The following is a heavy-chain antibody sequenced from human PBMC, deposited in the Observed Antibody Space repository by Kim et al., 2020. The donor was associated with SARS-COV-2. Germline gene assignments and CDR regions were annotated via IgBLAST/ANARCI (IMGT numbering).Heavy chain of an antibody. CDR3: AKDREARNLKGGWYFDL. CDR2: ISGSGGST. D-gene: IGHD1-26*01. Sequence: GGSLRLSCAASGFIFSSYAMSWVRQAPGKGLEWVSAISGSGGSTYYADSVKVRFTISRDNSKNTLYLQMNSLRAEDTAVYYCAKDREARNLKGGWYFDLWGRGTLVTVSS. CDR1: GFIFSSYA. V-gene: IGHV3-23*01. J-gene: IGHJ2*01.